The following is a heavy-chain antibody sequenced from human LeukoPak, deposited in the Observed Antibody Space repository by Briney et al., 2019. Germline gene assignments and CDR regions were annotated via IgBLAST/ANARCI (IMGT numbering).Heavy chain of an antibody. CDR3: AHKQSGSLDY. V-gene: IGHV2-70*12. D-gene: IGHD1-26*01. Sequence: SGPALVKPTQPLTLTCTFSGFSLSTSGMCVSWIRQPPGKALEWLARIDWDDDKYYSTSLKTRLTISKDTSKNQVVLTMTNMDPVDTATYYCAHKQSGSLDYWGQGTLVTVSS. CDR2: IDWDDDK. CDR1: GFSLSTSGMC. J-gene: IGHJ4*02.